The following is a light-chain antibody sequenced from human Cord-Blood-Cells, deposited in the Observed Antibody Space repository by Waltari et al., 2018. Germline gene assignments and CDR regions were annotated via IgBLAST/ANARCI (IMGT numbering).Light chain of an antibody. CDR3: QQSYSTLWT. CDR1: QRISNY. V-gene: IGKV1-39*01. J-gene: IGKJ1*01. Sequence: DIQMEECPPTLSGSVGVTVTFTCRASQRISNYLNWYHQKTWKAHNRLIYATSSLQTGVPSRFGGSGSRTKYTLTISRLQPEDFVTYYCQQSYSTLWTFGQRTRVQIK. CDR2: ATS.